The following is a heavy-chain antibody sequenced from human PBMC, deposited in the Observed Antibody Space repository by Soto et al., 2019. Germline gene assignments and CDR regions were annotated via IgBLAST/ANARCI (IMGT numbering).Heavy chain of an antibody. CDR2: IYSGGTT. V-gene: IGHV3-53*01. Sequence: GGSLRLSCAASGFSVSSSYMTWVRQAPGKGLEWVSVIYSGGTTYYADSVKGRFTISRDNSKNTLYLQMNSLRAEDTAVYYCARGRVSYGYDFDCWGQGTLVTVSS. D-gene: IGHD5-18*01. J-gene: IGHJ4*02. CDR3: ARGRVSYGYDFDC. CDR1: GFSVSSSY.